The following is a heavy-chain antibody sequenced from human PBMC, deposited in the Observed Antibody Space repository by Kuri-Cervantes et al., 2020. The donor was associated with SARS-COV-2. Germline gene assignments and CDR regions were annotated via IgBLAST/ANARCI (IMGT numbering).Heavy chain of an antibody. CDR1: GYTFTDYY. D-gene: IGHD1-26*01. CDR2: INPNSGGT. V-gene: IGHV1-2*02. J-gene: IGHJ6*02. Sequence: ASVKVSCKASGYTFTDYYMHWVRQAPGQGLEWMGWINPNSGGTNYAQKFQGRVTMTRDTSISTAYMELSRLRSDDTAVYYCATNSGSYPLGYGMDVWGQGTTVTVSS. CDR3: ATNSGSYPLGYGMDV.